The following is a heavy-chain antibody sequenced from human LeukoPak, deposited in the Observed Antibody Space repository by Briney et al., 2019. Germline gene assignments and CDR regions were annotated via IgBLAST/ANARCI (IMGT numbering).Heavy chain of an antibody. CDR2: INHSGST. CDR3: VREVYRKGYGDYGSFDP. CDR1: GGSFSGSY. V-gene: IGHV4-34*01. Sequence: PSETLSLTCAVYGGSFSGSYWSWIRQPPGKRLEWIGEINHSGSTNYDSSLESRVTISVDTSKNQFSLKLSSVTVADTAVYYCVREVYRKGYGDYGSFDPWGQGTLVTVSS. D-gene: IGHD4-17*01. J-gene: IGHJ5*02.